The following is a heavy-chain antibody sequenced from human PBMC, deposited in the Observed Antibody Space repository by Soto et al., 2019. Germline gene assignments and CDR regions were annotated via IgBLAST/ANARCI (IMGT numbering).Heavy chain of an antibody. V-gene: IGHV6-1*01. CDR1: VDSVSNNGAT. Sequence: PSQTLSLTCVICVDSVSNNGATWNCIRQSPSRGLEWLGRAYYRSRWRYDYATSVRGRITINPDTSKNQFSLQLNSVTPEDTAVYYCARDPPDFNSGFDYWGQGTPVTVSS. D-gene: IGHD2-15*01. CDR3: ARDPPDFNSGFDY. CDR2: AYYRSRWRY. J-gene: IGHJ4*02.